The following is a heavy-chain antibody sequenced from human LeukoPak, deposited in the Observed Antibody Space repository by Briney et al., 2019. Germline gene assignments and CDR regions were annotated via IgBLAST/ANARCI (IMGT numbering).Heavy chain of an antibody. D-gene: IGHD2-15*01. CDR1: GFAFSSYW. Sequence: SGGSLRLSCEASGFAFSSYWASWVRQAPGKGLEWVANINQDGNSQNYVDSVKGRFTISRDNAKNSLYLQMNSLRAEDTAVYYCAREIQGGSCYNYWGQGTLVTVSS. J-gene: IGHJ4*02. CDR3: AREIQGGSCYNY. CDR2: INQDGNSQ. V-gene: IGHV3-7*01.